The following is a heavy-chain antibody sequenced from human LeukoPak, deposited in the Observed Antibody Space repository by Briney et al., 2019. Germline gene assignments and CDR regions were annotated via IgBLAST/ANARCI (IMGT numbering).Heavy chain of an antibody. CDR2: INPNSGGT. Sequence: ASVKVSCKASGYTFTGYYMHWVRQAPGQGLEWMGWINPNSGGTNYAQKFQGRVTMTRDTSISTAYMELSRLRSDDTAVYYCATYRWRYSSGWSQPLDYWGQGTLVTVSS. CDR1: GYTFTGYY. D-gene: IGHD6-13*01. J-gene: IGHJ4*02. CDR3: ATYRWRYSSGWSQPLDY. V-gene: IGHV1-2*02.